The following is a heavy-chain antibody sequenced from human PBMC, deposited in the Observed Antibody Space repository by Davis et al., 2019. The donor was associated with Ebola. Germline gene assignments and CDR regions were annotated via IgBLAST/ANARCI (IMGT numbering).Heavy chain of an antibody. CDR2: ITPNSGGT. V-gene: IGHV1-2*02. D-gene: IGHD7-27*01. CDR3: AREPTGAGDYMDV. CDR1: GYTFTDYY. Sequence: ASVKVSCKTSGYTFTDYYIHWVRQAPGQGLEWMGWITPNSGGTKSAQKFQGRLTMTRDTSISTAYMELSRLTSDDTAVYYCAREPTGAGDYMDVWGEGTTVTVSS. J-gene: IGHJ6*03.